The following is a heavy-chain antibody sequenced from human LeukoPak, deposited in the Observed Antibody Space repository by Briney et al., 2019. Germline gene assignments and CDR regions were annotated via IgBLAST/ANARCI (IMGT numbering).Heavy chain of an antibody. CDR3: ARQLRRSGYYSGVIDY. J-gene: IGHJ4*02. CDR2: IYYSGST. V-gene: IGHV4-39*01. Sequence: PSETLSLTCTVSGGSISSSSYYWGWIRQPPGKGLEWIGSIYYSGSTYYNPSLKSRVTISVDTSKNQFSLKLSSVTAADTAVYYCARQLRRSGYYSGVIDYWGQGTLVTVSS. CDR1: GGSISSSSYY. D-gene: IGHD3-22*01.